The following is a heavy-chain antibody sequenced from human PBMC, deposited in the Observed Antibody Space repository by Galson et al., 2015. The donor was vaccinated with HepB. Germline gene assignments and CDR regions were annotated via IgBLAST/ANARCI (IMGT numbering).Heavy chain of an antibody. CDR1: GGSFSGYY. J-gene: IGHJ5*02. CDR3: VERAVAGPLSWFDP. CDR2: TNHSGST. V-gene: IGHV4-34*01. Sequence: SETLSLTCAVYGGSFSGYYWSWIRQPPGKGLEWIGETNHSGSTNYNPSLKSRVTILVDTSQNQFSLKLRSVTAADTAVYHCVERAVAGPLSWFDPGGQGTLVTVSS. D-gene: IGHD6-19*01.